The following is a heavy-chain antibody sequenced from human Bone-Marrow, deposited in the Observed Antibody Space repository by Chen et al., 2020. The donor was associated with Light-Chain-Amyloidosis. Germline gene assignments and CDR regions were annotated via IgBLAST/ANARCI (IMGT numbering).Heavy chain of an antibody. CDR1: GYSSFNYW. Sequence: ELQLVQSGAEVRKPGASLKTTGTGSGYSSFNYWIGWVRQMPGKGLELMGMIFPDDSDTRYRASFQGHITISADKSISTAYLQWTSLKASYSAMFYCARIVSSTDGSLGFFDYWGQGTLVTVPS. CDR2: IFPDDSDT. J-gene: IGHJ4*02. CDR3: ARIVSSTDGSLGFFDY. V-gene: IGHV5-51*01. D-gene: IGHD1-26*01.